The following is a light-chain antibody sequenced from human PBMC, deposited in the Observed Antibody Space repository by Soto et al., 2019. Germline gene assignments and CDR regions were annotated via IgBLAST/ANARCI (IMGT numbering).Light chain of an antibody. CDR2: EVS. Sequence: QSALTQPASVSGSPGQSITISCTRTSSDVGGYNYVSWYQQYPGKAPKVMIYEVSNRPSGVSNRFSGSKSGNTASLTISGLQAEDEADYYCSSYTSSSTYVFGTGTQLTVL. V-gene: IGLV2-14*01. J-gene: IGLJ1*01. CDR3: SSYTSSSTYV. CDR1: SSDVGGYNY.